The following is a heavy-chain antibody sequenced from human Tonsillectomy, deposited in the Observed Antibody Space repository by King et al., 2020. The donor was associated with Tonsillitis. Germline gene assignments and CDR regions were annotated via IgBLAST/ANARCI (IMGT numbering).Heavy chain of an antibody. CDR2: IYYSGNI. V-gene: IGHV4-59*01. D-gene: IGHD3-10*01. J-gene: IGHJ4*02. Sequence: VQLQESGPGLVKPSETLSLTCTVSGGSISSYYWSWIRQPPGKGLEWIGYIYYSGNINYNSSLKSRVTISVDTSKNHFSLKLSSVTAADTAVYYCARDRGLTVRGIKGFDYWGQGTLVTVSS. CDR1: GGSISSYY. CDR3: ARDRGLTVRGIKGFDY.